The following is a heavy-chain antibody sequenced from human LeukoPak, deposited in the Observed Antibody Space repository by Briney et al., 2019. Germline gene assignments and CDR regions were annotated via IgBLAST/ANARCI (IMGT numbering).Heavy chain of an antibody. CDR3: AKDGRDGDYVYSDY. V-gene: IGHV3-23*01. J-gene: IGHJ4*02. D-gene: IGHD4-17*01. Sequence: QPGGSLRLSCAASGFTFSSYAMTWVRQAPGKGLEWVSAVSGGGGSTYYADSVKGRFTISRDNSKNTLYLQMNSLRAEDTAVYYCAKDGRDGDYVYSDYWGQGTLVTVSS. CDR1: GFTFSSYA. CDR2: VSGGGGST.